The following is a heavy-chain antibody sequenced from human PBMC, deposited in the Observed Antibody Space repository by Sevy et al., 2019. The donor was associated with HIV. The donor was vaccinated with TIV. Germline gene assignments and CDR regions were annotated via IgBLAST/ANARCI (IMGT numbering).Heavy chain of an antibody. CDR1: GFTFGDYA. CDR2: LKHKAYGGKL. V-gene: IGHV3-49*04. CDR3: RRWKGAQSIFDY. Sequence: GGSLRLSCTGSGFTFGDYAMSWVRQAPGKGLEWVAFLKHKAYGGKLDYAASVKGRFSISREDSKSIAHLQMNDLKTEDTAIYYCRRWKGAQSIFDYWGQGALVTVSS. D-gene: IGHD1-1*01. J-gene: IGHJ4*02.